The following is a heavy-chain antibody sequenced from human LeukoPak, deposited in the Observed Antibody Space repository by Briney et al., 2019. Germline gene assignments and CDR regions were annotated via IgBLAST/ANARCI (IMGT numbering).Heavy chain of an antibody. J-gene: IGHJ4*02. CDR3: ARDIAAAGTGPRGPFDY. D-gene: IGHD6-13*01. V-gene: IGHV3-48*01. Sequence: PGGSLRLSCAASGFTFSSYSMNWVRQAPGKGLEWVSYISSSSSTIYYADSVKGRFTISRDNAKNSLYLQMNSLRAEDTAVYYCARDIAAAGTGPRGPFDYWGQGTLVTVSS. CDR2: ISSSSSTI. CDR1: GFTFSSYS.